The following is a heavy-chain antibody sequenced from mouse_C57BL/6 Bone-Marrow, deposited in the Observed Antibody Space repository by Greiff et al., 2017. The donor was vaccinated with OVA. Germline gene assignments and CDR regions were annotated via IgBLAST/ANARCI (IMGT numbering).Heavy chain of an antibody. CDR3: ARPSYVYEVGLYAMGC. J-gene: IGHJ4*01. CDR2: ISSGSSNT. CDR1: GFTFSDYG. V-gene: IGHV5-17*01. Sequence: DVHLVESGGGLVKPGGSLKLSCTASGFTFSDYGMHWVRQAPEKGLEWVAYISSGSSNTYYADTVKGRFTISRDNAKNTLYLQMTSLTSEDTAMYCCARPSYVYEVGLYAMGCWGQGASGTVSS. D-gene: IGHD2-14*01.